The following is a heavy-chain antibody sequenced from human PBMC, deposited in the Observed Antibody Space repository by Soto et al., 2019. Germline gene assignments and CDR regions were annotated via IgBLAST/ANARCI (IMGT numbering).Heavy chain of an antibody. CDR2: ICHSGST. J-gene: IGHJ6*02. CDR3: ARVYFDYGGNPYYYGMDV. Sequence: QVQLQESGPGLVKPSGTLSLTCAVSGGSISSSNWWSWVRQPPGKGLEWIGEICHSGSTNYNPSLKSRVTISVDKSKNQFSLKLSSVTAADTAVYYCARVYFDYGGNPYYYGMDVWGQGTTVTVSS. D-gene: IGHD4-17*01. V-gene: IGHV4-4*02. CDR1: GGSISSSNW.